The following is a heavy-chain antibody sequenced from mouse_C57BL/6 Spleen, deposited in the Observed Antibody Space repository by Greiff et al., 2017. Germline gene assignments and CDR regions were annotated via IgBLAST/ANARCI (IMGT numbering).Heavy chain of an antibody. CDR1: GYSFTDYN. J-gene: IGHJ3*01. CDR3: ARTEETARATFWFAY. D-gene: IGHD3-2*01. V-gene: IGHV1-39*01. CDR2: INPNYGTT. Sequence: EVQLQQSGPELVKPGASVKISCKASGYSFTDYNMNWVKQTNGKSLEWIGVINPNYGTTCYNQNFKGKATLTVDQSSSTAYMQLNSLTYEDTAVYYCARTEETARATFWFAYGGQGTLVTVSA.